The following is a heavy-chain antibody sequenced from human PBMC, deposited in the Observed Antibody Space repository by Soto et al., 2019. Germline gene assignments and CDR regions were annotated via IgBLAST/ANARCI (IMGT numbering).Heavy chain of an antibody. CDR3: ARVSEASASASSGWYETDAFDI. CDR2: INPSGGST. CDR1: GYTFTSYY. Sequence: QVQLVQSGAEVKKPGASVKVSCKASGYTFTSYYMHWVRQAPGQGLEWMGIINPSGGSTSYAQKFQGRVTLTRDTSTSTVYMELSSLRSEDTAVYYCARVSEASASASSGWYETDAFDIWGQGTMVTVSS. J-gene: IGHJ3*02. V-gene: IGHV1-46*01. D-gene: IGHD6-19*01.